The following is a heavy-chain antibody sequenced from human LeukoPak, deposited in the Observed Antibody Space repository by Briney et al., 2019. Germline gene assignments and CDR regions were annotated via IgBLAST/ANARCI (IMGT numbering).Heavy chain of an antibody. CDR1: GYTFTSHS. Sequence: ASVKVSCKASGYTFTSHSIHWVRQAPGEGLEWMGIINPITGSTNYAQKFQGTVTMTRDTSTSTAYMELSSLRSEDTAVYYCARATGTTNWFDPWGQGTLVTVSS. J-gene: IGHJ5*02. V-gene: IGHV1-46*01. D-gene: IGHD1-7*01. CDR3: ARATGTTNWFDP. CDR2: INPITGST.